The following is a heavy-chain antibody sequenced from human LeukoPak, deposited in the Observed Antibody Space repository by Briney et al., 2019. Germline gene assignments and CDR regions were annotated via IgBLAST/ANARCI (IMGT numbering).Heavy chain of an antibody. V-gene: IGHV3-15*01. CDR3: TTCRGWYPY. J-gene: IGHJ4*02. CDR1: GFPFSDYY. D-gene: IGHD6-19*01. CDR2: IKSKTDGGTT. Sequence: GGSLRLSCAASGFPFSDYYMTWIRQAPGKGLEWVGRIKSKTDGGTTDYAAPVKGRFTISRDDSKNTLYLQMNSLKTEDTAVYYCTTCRGWYPYWGQGTLVTVSS.